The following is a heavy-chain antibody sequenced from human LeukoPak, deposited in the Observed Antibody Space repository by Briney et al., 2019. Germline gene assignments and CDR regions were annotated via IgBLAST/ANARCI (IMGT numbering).Heavy chain of an antibody. D-gene: IGHD3-10*01. CDR1: GYTFTGYY. CDR2: INPNSGGT. J-gene: IGHJ5*02. Sequence: ASVKVSCKASGYTFTGYYMLWVRQAPGQGLEWMGWINPNSGGTNYAQKFQGRVTMTRDTSISTAYMELSRLRSDDTAVYYCARDGSGSTGYNWFDPWGQGTLVTVSS. V-gene: IGHV1-2*02. CDR3: ARDGSGSTGYNWFDP.